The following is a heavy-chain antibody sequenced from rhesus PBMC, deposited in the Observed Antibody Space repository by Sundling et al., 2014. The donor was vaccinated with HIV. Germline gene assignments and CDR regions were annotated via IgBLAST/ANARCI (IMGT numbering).Heavy chain of an antibody. J-gene: IGHJ6*01. D-gene: IGHD2-39*02. CDR1: GGSISSSYYY. CDR2: IGGTTGST. V-gene: IGHV4-122*01. CDR3: VRGYCSGGVCFQYGFDS. Sequence: QVQLQESGPGLVKPSETLSLTCAVSGGSISSSYYYWNWIRQRPGKGLEWIGFIGGTTGSTYYNPSLKSRVSISRDTSKNQFSLKLRSVTVADTALYYCVRGYCSGGVCFQYGFDSWGQGVVVTVSS.